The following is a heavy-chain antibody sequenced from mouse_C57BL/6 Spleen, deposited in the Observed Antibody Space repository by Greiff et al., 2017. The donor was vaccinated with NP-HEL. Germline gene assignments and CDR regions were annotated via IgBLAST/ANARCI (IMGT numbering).Heavy chain of an antibody. CDR3: ASGITGSWFAY. D-gene: IGHD1-1*01. J-gene: IGHJ3*01. V-gene: IGHV1-42*01. CDR2: INPSTGGT. CDR1: GYSFTGYY. Sequence: VQLQQSGPELVKPGASVKISCKASGYSFTGYYMNWVKQSPEKSLEWIGEINPSTGGTTYNQKFKAKATLTVDKSSSTAYMQLKSLTSEDSAVYYCASGITGSWFAYWGQGTLVTVSA.